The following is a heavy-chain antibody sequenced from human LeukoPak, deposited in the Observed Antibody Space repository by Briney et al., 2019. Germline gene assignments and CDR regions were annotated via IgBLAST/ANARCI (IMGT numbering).Heavy chain of an antibody. CDR1: GFTFSSYG. J-gene: IGHJ4*02. D-gene: IGHD5-12*01. CDR3: ATSGYDEYYFDY. V-gene: IGHV3-30*03. Sequence: GGSLRLSCAASGFTFSSYGMHWVRQAPGKGLEWVAVISYDGSNKYYADSVKGRFTISRDNSKNTLYLQMNSLRAEDTAVYYCATSGYDEYYFDYWGQGTLVTVSS. CDR2: ISYDGSNK.